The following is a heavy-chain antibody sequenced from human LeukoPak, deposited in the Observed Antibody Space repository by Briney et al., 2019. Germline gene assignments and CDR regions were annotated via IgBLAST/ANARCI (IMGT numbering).Heavy chain of an antibody. J-gene: IGHJ6*04. V-gene: IGHV3-11*04. CDR3: ARDWSRGSGGRQSPADV. D-gene: IGHD3-10*01. CDR1: GFTLDEYG. CDR2: ITGSGSTI. Sequence: GGSLRLSCATSGFTLDEYGMSWVRQAPGKGLEWVPYITGSGSTIYYADSVKRRFTISRDNAKNTLYLQMNSLRAEDSGVYYCARDWSRGSGGRQSPADVWGKGKTVTVSS.